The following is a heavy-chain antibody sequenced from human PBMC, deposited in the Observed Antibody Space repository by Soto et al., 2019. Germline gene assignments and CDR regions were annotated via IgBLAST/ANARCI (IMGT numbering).Heavy chain of an antibody. D-gene: IGHD2-8*01. Sequence: GGSLRLSCAASGFTFSSYAMSWVRQAPGKGLEWVSAISGSGGSTYYADSSKGLFTISRDNSKNTLYQQMNSMRADDTSVYYCATPLPPGPILIEYFFDYWGQGTLVTVSS. CDR1: GFTFSSYA. CDR3: ATPLPPGPILIEYFFDY. V-gene: IGHV3-23*01. CDR2: ISGSGGST. J-gene: IGHJ4*02.